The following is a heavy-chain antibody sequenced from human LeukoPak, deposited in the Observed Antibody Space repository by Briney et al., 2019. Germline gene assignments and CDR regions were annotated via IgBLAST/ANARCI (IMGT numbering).Heavy chain of an antibody. J-gene: IGHJ6*04. CDR3: AELGITMIGGV. V-gene: IGHV3-23*01. D-gene: IGHD3-10*02. Sequence: GGSLRLSCAATGFTFSSYAMSWVRHSPGKGLEWVAVISARGSEYYPDSVKGRFTISRDNSKNTRFLQMNSLRAEDTAVYYCAELGITMIGGVWGKGTTVTISS. CDR2: ISARGSE. CDR1: GFTFSSYA.